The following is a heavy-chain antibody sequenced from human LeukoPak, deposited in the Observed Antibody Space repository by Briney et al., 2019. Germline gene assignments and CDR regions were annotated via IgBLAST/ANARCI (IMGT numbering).Heavy chain of an antibody. CDR1: GYTFTSYD. D-gene: IGHD3-10*01. CDR3: ARGRNYYGSGRSRYYGMDV. CDR2: MNPNGGNT. J-gene: IGHJ6*02. Sequence: ASVKVPCKASGYTFTSYDINWVRQATGQGLEWMGWMNPNGGNTGYAQKFQGRVTMTRNTSISTAYMELSSLRSEDTAVYYCARGRNYYGSGRSRYYGMDVWGQGTTVTVSS. V-gene: IGHV1-8*01.